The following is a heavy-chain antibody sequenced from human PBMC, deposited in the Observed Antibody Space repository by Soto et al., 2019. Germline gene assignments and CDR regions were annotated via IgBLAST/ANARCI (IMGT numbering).Heavy chain of an antibody. V-gene: IGHV3-48*02. CDR3: ARLPKGSVVTG. CDR2: ISSSSENI. J-gene: IGHJ4*01. D-gene: IGHD2-21*02. CDR1: GFSFRDHS. Sequence: PGGSLRLSCVGSGFSFRDHSMNWVRQPPGKGLQWISYISSSSENIYYADSVKGRFTVSRDNAKNTSFLQMNSLRDDDSAIYYCARLPKGSVVTGWGQGSLVTVSS.